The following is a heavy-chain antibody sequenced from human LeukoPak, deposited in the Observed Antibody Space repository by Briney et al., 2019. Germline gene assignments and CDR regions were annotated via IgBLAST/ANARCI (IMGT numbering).Heavy chain of an antibody. CDR1: GCTLTELS. V-gene: IGHV1-24*01. CDR3: ATASTQVYAIPYFDY. Sequence: ASVKVSCKVSGCTLTELSMHWVRQAPGKGLEWMGGFDPEDGETIYAQKFQGRVTMTEDTSTDTAYMELSSLRSEDPAVYYCATASTQVYAIPYFDYWGQGTLVTVSS. D-gene: IGHD2-8*01. CDR2: FDPEDGET. J-gene: IGHJ4*02.